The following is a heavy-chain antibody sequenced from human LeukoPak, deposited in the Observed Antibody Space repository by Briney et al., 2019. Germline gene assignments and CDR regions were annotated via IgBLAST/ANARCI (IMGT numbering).Heavy chain of an antibody. V-gene: IGHV3-33*08. J-gene: IGHJ4*02. CDR2: IWYDGSNK. CDR1: GFTFSDYY. CDR3: ARDRLRVVVGYYFDY. Sequence: GGSLRLSCAASGFTFSDYYMSWIRQAPGKGLEWVAVIWYDGSNKYYADSVKGRFTISRDNSKNTLYLQMNSLRAEDTAVYYCARDRLRVVVGYYFDYWGQGTLVTVSS. D-gene: IGHD3-22*01.